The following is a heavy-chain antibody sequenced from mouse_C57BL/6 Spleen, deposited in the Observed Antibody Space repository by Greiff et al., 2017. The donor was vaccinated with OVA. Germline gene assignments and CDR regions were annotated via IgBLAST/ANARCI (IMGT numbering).Heavy chain of an antibody. V-gene: IGHV1-9*01. CDR2: ILPGSGST. Sequence: QVQLKESGAELMKPGASVKLSCKATGYTFTGYWIEWVKQRPGHGLEWIGEILPGSGSTNYTEKFKGKATFTADTSSNTAYMQLSSLTTEDAAVYYCAGPSTTVPYYFDYWGQGTTVTVSA. J-gene: IGHJ2*01. D-gene: IGHD2-1*01. CDR3: AGPSTTVPYYFDY. CDR1: GYTFTGYW.